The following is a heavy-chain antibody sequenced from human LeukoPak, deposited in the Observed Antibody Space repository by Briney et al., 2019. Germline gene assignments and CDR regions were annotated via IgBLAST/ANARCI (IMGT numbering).Heavy chain of an antibody. CDR3: AKHWVGATASYFDY. Sequence: PGGSLRLSCAASVFTFSSYGMHWVRQAPGKGLEWVAFIRYDGSNKYYADSVKGRFTISRDNSKNTLYLQVNSLRAEDTAVYYCAKHWVGATASYFDYWGQGTLVTVSS. CDR2: IRYDGSNK. CDR1: VFTFSSYG. V-gene: IGHV3-30*02. D-gene: IGHD1-26*01. J-gene: IGHJ4*02.